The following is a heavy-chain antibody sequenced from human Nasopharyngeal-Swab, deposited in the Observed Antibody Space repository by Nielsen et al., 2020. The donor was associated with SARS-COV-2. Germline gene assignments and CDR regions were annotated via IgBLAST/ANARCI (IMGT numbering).Heavy chain of an antibody. Sequence: SETLSLTCAVYGGSFSGYYWSWIRQPPGKGLEWIGEINHSGSTNYNPSLKSRVTISVDTSKNQFSLKLSSVTAADTAVYYCARGSIAVAGTTSYYYYGMDVWGQGTTVTSP. J-gene: IGHJ6*02. D-gene: IGHD6-19*01. V-gene: IGHV4-34*01. CDR2: INHSGST. CDR3: ARGSIAVAGTTSYYYYGMDV. CDR1: GGSFSGYY.